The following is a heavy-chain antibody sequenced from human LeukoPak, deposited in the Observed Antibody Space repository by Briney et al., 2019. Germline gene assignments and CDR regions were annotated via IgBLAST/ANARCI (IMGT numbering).Heavy chain of an antibody. CDR2: IHWNGTSI. CDR1: GFTFDDDD. V-gene: IGHV3-20*04. CDR3: AREDYGDYVAH. Sequence: GGSLRLSCAASGFTFDDDDMTWVRQVPGKGLEWVSAIHWNGTSIGYADSVKGRFTISRDNAKNSLFLQMSSLRAEDTAVYYCAREDYGDYVAHWGQGTLVTVSS. D-gene: IGHD4-17*01. J-gene: IGHJ4*02.